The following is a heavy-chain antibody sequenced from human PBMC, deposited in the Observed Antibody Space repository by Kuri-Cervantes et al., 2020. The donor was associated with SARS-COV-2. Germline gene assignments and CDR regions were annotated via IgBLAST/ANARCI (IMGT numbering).Heavy chain of an antibody. Sequence: GESLKISCVASGFNFSTTDMHWVRQAPGKGLEWVTFISSDGKNKKCMASGKGRFTISRDNSQNTLHLQMKSLRDEDTAIYYCAKDPAGVHDFWGQGTLVTVSS. J-gene: IGHJ4*02. D-gene: IGHD2-8*02. CDR1: GFNFSTTD. V-gene: IGHV3-30*18. CDR2: ISSDGKNK. CDR3: AKDPAGVHDF.